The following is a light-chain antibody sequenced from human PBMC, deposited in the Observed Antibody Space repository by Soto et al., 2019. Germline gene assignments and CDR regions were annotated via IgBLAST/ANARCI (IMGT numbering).Light chain of an antibody. J-gene: IGKJ1*01. Sequence: DIQMTQSPSSLSASVGDRVTMTCRASQDIGINLGWFQQKPGKAPKRLIYVASSLQSGVPSRFSGSGSGTDFTLTISSLQPEDFASYFCLQHNAYPWTFGQGTKVEV. CDR2: VAS. V-gene: IGKV1-17*01. CDR3: LQHNAYPWT. CDR1: QDIGIN.